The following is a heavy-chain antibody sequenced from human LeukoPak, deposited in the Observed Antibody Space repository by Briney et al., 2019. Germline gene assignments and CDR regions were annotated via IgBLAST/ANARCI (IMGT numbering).Heavy chain of an antibody. CDR1: GGTFTGYY. CDR3: ARGTVFGVVIIGGFDY. D-gene: IGHD3-3*01. CDR2: INPNSGGT. Sequence: GASVKVSCKASGGTFTGYYMHWVRQAPGQGLEWMGWINPNSGGTNYAQKFQGRVTMTRDTSISTAYMELSRLRSDDTAVYYCARGTVFGVVIIGGFDYWGQGTLVTVSS. J-gene: IGHJ4*02. V-gene: IGHV1-2*02.